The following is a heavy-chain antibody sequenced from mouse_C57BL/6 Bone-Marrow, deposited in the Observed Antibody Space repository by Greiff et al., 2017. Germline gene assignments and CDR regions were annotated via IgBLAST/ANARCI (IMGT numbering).Heavy chain of an antibody. CDR3: ARAGNYFDY. J-gene: IGHJ2*01. CDR1: GYTFTSYW. CDR2: IDPSDSYT. V-gene: IGHV1-50*01. Sequence: QVHVKQSGAELVKPGASVKLSCKASGYTFTSYWMQWVKQRPGQGLEWIGEIDPSDSYTNYNQKFKGKATLTVDTSSSTAYMQLSSLTSEDSAVYYCARAGNYFDYWGQGTTLTVSS.